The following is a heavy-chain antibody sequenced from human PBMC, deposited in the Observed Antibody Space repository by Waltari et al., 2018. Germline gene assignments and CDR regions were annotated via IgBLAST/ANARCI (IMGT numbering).Heavy chain of an antibody. D-gene: IGHD3-9*01. CDR3: ARVNWSKWNILTGAFDV. CDR1: GFTFSDYD. V-gene: IGHV3-30-3*01. Sequence: QVQVVESGGDVVQPGRSLRLSCAVSGFTFSDYDFHWVRQAPGQELEWVAILSYDGGKKYYADSVKGRFTSSRDISKSTLYLEMNSLRPEDTAVYHCARVNWSKWNILTGAFDVWGQGTRVIVSP. J-gene: IGHJ3*01. CDR2: LSYDGGKK.